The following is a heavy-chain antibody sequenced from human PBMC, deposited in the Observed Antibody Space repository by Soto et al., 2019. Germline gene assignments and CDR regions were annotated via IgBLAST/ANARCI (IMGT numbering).Heavy chain of an antibody. D-gene: IGHD6-19*01. CDR1: GFSLSTSGMC. Sequence: SGPMLVNPTQTLTLPCTFPGFSLSTSGMCVSWIRQPPGKALEWLARIDWDDDKYYSTSLKTRLTISKDTSKNQVVLTMTNMDPVDKATYYCERIRIAVAGTGFDPWRQGTLVTVSS. CDR2: IDWDDDK. CDR3: ERIRIAVAGTGFDP. V-gene: IGHV2-70*11. J-gene: IGHJ5*02.